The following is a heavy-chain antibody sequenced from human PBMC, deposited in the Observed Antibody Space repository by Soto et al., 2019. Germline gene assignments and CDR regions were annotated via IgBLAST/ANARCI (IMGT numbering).Heavy chain of an antibody. CDR2: INHSGST. Sequence: QVQLQQWGAGLLKPSETLSLTCAVYGGSFSGYYWSWIRQPPGKGLEWIGEINHSGSTNYNPSLTSRVTISVDTSKNQFSLKLSSVTAADTAVYYCASRTADYYDSSGYYQPRNVRYFQHWGQGTLVTVSS. V-gene: IGHV4-34*01. CDR3: ASRTADYYDSSGYYQPRNVRYFQH. D-gene: IGHD3-22*01. J-gene: IGHJ1*01. CDR1: GGSFSGYY.